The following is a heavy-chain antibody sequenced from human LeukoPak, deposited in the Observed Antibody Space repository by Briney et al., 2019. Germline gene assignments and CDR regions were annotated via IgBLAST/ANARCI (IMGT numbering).Heavy chain of an antibody. CDR3: AKMGSGWSIDY. J-gene: IGHJ4*02. V-gene: IGHV3-30*18. CDR2: ISYDGSNK. CDR1: GFTFSCYG. Sequence: GGSLRLSRAASGFTFSCYGVHWVRQAPGKGLEWVAVISYDGSNKYYADSVKGRFTISRDNSKNTLYLQMNSLRAEDTAVYYCAKMGSGWSIDYWGQGTLVTVSS. D-gene: IGHD6-19*01.